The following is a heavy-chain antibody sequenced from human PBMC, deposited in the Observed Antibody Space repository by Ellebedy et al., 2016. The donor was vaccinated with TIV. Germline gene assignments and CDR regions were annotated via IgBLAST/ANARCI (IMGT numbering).Heavy chain of an antibody. J-gene: IGHJ6*02. CDR1: GFTITSYT. Sequence: GGSLRLSCAASGFTITSYTMHWVRQAPGKGLEWVSSISTSSTYMYYADSVKGRFTISRDNAKNTLYLQMSSLRVEDTAVYYCARDNYYRMDVWGQGTTATVSS. CDR3: ARDNYYRMDV. CDR2: ISTSSTYM. V-gene: IGHV3-21*01.